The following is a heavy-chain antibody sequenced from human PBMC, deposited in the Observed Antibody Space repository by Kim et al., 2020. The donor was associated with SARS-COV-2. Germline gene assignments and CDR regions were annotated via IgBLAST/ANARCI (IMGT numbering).Heavy chain of an antibody. CDR3: AKIERVVVVNWYFDL. D-gene: IGHD2-15*01. CDR2: ISWNSGSI. Sequence: GGSLRLSCAASGFTFDDYAMHWVRQAPGKGLEWVSGISWNSGSIGYADSVKGRFTISRDNAKNSLYLQMNSLRAEDTALYYCAKIERVVVVNWYFDLWGRGTLVTVSS. CDR1: GFTFDDYA. J-gene: IGHJ2*01. V-gene: IGHV3-9*01.